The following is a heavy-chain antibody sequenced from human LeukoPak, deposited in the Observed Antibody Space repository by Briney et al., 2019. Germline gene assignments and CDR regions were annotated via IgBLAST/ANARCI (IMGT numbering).Heavy chain of an antibody. CDR2: INPNSGGT. V-gene: IGHV1-2*06. CDR1: GYTFTGYY. Sequence: ASVKVSCKASGYTFTGYYMHWVRQAPGQGLEWMGRINPNSGGTNYAQKFQGRATMTRDTSISTAYMELSRLRSDDTAVYYCARVEGIRQWLVQGAYYFDYWGQGTLVTVSS. J-gene: IGHJ4*02. CDR3: ARVEGIRQWLVQGAYYFDY. D-gene: IGHD6-19*01.